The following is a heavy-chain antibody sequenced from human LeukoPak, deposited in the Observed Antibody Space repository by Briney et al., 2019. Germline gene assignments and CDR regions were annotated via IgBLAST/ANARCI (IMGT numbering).Heavy chain of an antibody. D-gene: IGHD3-16*01. CDR2: IIPVRGAV. V-gene: IGHV1-69*04. CDR1: GVTLSSYV. Sequence: SVKVSCKTSGVTLSSYVITWVRRAPGQGLQWIGRIIPVRGAVNYAQKLQGRLTITADKSTNTAYMELTSLRSEDTAVYYCARDWGEAGANYGYNDAFDIWGQGTMVTVSS. J-gene: IGHJ3*02. CDR3: ARDWGEAGANYGYNDAFDI.